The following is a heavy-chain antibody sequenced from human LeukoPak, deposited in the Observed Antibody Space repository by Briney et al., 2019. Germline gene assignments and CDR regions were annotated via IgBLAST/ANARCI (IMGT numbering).Heavy chain of an antibody. J-gene: IGHJ4*02. CDR2: MNPNSGNT. CDR3: ASGDNGNGRGFDY. D-gene: IGHD1-20*01. Sequence: GASVKVSCKASGYTFTSYDINWVRQATGQGRAGMGWMNPNSGNTGYAQKFQGRVTMTRNTYISTAYMELSSLRSEDTAVYYCASGDNGNGRGFDYWGQGTLVTVSS. CDR1: GYTFTSYD. V-gene: IGHV1-8*01.